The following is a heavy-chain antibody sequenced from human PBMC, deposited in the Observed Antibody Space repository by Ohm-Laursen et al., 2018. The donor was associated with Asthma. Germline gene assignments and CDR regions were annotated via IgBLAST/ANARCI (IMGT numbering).Heavy chain of an antibody. V-gene: IGHV3-48*01. J-gene: IGHJ4*02. CDR2: ISGNTENT. Sequence: SLRLSCAASGFSFSIYGMNWVRQAPGKGLEYVSYISGNTENTNYADSVKGRFTISRDNAKNSLYLQMNSLRAEDTAVYYCAKGPVSNWGQGTLVTVSS. CDR3: AKGPVSN. CDR1: GFSFSIYG.